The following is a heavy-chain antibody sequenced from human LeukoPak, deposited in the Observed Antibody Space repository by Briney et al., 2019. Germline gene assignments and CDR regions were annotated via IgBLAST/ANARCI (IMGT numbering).Heavy chain of an antibody. CDR1: GFTFSSYA. V-gene: IGHV3-30-3*01. CDR3: ARAVIAVAGLEDY. Sequence: GGSLRLSCAASGFTFSSYAMHRVRQAPGKGLEWVAVISYDGSNKYYADSVKGRFTISRDNSKNTLYLQMNSLRAEDTAVYYCARAVIAVAGLEDYWGQGTLVTVSS. CDR2: ISYDGSNK. D-gene: IGHD6-19*01. J-gene: IGHJ4*02.